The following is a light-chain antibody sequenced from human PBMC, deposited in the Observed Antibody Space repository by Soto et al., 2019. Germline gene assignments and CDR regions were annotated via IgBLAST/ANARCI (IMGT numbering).Light chain of an antibody. CDR3: QPRSTWYT. CDR1: QSVSSY. CDR2: DAS. J-gene: IGKJ2*01. Sequence: EIVLTQSPATLSLSPGERATLSCRASQSVSSYLACYQQKPGQAPRRLIYDASNRSTGIPARFSGSGSGTDFTLTISSLEPEDFAGYYFQPRSTWYTFGQGTKLEIK. V-gene: IGKV3-11*01.